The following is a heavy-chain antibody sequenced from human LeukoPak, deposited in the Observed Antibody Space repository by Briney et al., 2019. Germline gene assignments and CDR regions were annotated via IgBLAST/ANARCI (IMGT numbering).Heavy chain of an antibody. J-gene: IGHJ4*02. CDR1: GGSISSYY. Sequence: PSETLSLTCTVSGGSISSYYWSWIRQPAGKGLEWIGRIYTSGSTNYNPSLKSRVTMSVDTSKNQFSLKLSSVTAADTAVYYCARLVYSYGHNYYFDYWGQGTLVTVSS. CDR3: ARLVYSYGHNYYFDY. V-gene: IGHV4-4*07. CDR2: IYTSGST. D-gene: IGHD5-18*01.